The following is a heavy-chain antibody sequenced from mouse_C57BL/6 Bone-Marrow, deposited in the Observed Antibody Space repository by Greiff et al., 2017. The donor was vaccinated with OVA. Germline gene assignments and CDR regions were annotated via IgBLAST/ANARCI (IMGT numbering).Heavy chain of an antibody. D-gene: IGHD2-2*01. CDR3: ARVTPYFDY. V-gene: IGHV5-9*01. CDR2: ISGGGGNT. CDR1: GFTFSSYT. Sequence: EVKVVESGGGLVKPGGSLKLSCAASGFTFSSYTMSWVRQTPEKRLEWVATISGGGGNTYYPDSVKGRFTISRDNAKNTLYLQMSSLRSEDTALYYCARVTPYFDYWGQGTTLTVSS. J-gene: IGHJ2*01.